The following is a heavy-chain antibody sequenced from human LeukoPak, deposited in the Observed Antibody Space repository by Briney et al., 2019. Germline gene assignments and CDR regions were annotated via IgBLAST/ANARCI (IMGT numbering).Heavy chain of an antibody. CDR1: GGSITSSSYY. CDR3: ARHFRREMGNGIQYNLDYFQH. V-gene: IGHV4-39*01. Sequence: SETLSLTCTVSGGSITSSSYYWSWLRQSPGKGLEWIAYVYYSGVTSYNPSLKSRVAISIDTSKNQFSLNLTSVTAADTAVYYCARHFRREMGNGIQYNLDYFQHWGQGTLVTVSS. D-gene: IGHD5-24*01. J-gene: IGHJ1*01. CDR2: VYYSGVT.